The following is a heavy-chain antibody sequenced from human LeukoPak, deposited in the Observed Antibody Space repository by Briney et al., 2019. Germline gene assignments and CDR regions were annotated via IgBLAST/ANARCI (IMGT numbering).Heavy chain of an antibody. D-gene: IGHD6-13*01. CDR2: IYHSGST. Sequence: SQTLSLTCAASGDSISSGGYSWSWIRQPPGKGLEWIGYIYHSGSTYYNPSLKSRVTISVDRSKNQFSLKLSSVTAADTAMYYCARVVIAAAGEFDPWGQGTLVTVSS. V-gene: IGHV4-30-2*01. CDR1: GDSISSGGYS. J-gene: IGHJ5*02. CDR3: ARVVIAAAGEFDP.